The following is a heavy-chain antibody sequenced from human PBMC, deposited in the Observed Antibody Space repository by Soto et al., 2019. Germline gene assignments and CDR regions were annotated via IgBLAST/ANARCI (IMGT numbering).Heavy chain of an antibody. CDR3: ARGMRSGYCSGGSCYSDGMDV. V-gene: IGHV4-31*03. CDR2: IYYSGST. J-gene: IGHJ6*02. CDR1: GGSISRGGYY. D-gene: IGHD2-15*01. Sequence: PSETLSLTCTVSGGSISRGGYYWSWIRQHPGKGLEWIGYIYYSGSTYYNPSLKSRVTISVDTSKNQFSLKLSSVTAADTAVYYCARGMRSGYCSGGSCYSDGMDVWGQGTTVTVSS.